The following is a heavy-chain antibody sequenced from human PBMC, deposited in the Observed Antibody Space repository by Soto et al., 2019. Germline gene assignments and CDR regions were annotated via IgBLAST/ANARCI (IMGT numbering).Heavy chain of an antibody. CDR2: IYWDDDT. J-gene: IGHJ3*01. CDR3: AHAFGGTSWPNDAFDV. Sequence: HITLKESGPTLVKPTQTLTLTCIFSGFSFGADGVGVGWSRQPPGKTLEWLALIYWDDDTRYRPSLKSRLTITKDSSKNQVVLTMTNMDPLDTATYYCAHAFGGTSWPNDAFDVWGQGTVVTVSS. V-gene: IGHV2-5*02. D-gene: IGHD3-16*01. CDR1: GFSFGADGVG.